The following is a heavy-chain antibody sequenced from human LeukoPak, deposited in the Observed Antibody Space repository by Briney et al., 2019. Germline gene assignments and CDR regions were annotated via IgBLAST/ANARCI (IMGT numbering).Heavy chain of an antibody. J-gene: IGHJ6*02. Sequence: GGSPRLSCAASGFTFHDYAMHWVRQAPGKGLEWVSLINGDGGTRDYVDSVKGRFTISKDNSKNSLYLQMNSLRAEDAALYYYAEDSVTMRRAVISYYYHGMDVWGQGTTVTVSS. V-gene: IGHV3-43*02. CDR1: GFTFHDYA. D-gene: IGHD3-10*01. CDR2: INGDGGTR. CDR3: AEDSVTMRRAVISYYYHGMDV.